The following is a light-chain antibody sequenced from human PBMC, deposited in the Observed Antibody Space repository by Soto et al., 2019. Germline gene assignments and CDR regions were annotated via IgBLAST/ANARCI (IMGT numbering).Light chain of an antibody. CDR2: SAS. CDR1: QSVTSSY. J-gene: IGKJ1*01. Sequence: EIVLTQSPGTLSLSPGERATLSCRASQSVTSSYLAWYQQKPGQAPRLLMYSASSRATGIPDRFSGSGSGTDFTLTIRRLEPEDFAVYYCQQYGSSPWTFGQGTKVEIK. CDR3: QQYGSSPWT. V-gene: IGKV3-20*01.